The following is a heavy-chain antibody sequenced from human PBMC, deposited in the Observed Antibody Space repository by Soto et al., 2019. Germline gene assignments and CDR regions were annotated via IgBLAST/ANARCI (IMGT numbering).Heavy chain of an antibody. CDR3: ARVMVYAILNNWFDP. Sequence: EASVKVSCKASGYTFTGYYMHWVRQAPGQGLEWMGWINPNSGGTNYAQKFQGRVTMTRDTSISTAYMELSRLRSDDTAVYYCARVMVYAILNNWFDPWGQGTLVTVSS. CDR1: GYTFTGYY. V-gene: IGHV1-2*02. D-gene: IGHD2-8*01. J-gene: IGHJ5*02. CDR2: INPNSGGT.